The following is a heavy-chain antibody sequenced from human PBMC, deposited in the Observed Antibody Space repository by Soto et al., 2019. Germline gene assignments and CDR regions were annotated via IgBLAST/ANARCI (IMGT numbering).Heavy chain of an antibody. CDR3: ARVLVGATGAFDI. D-gene: IGHD1-26*01. CDR2: INPSGGST. CDR1: GYTFTSYY. V-gene: IGHV1-46*01. J-gene: IGHJ3*02. Sequence: ASVKVSCKASGYTFTSYYMHWVRQAPGQGLEWMGIINPSGGSTSYAQKFQGRVTMTRDTSTSTVYMELSSLRSEDTAVYYCARVLVGATGAFDIWGQGTMVTVS.